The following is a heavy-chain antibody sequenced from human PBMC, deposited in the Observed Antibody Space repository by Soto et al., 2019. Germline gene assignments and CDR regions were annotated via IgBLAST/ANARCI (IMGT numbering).Heavy chain of an antibody. CDR2: IYPGDSDT. J-gene: IGHJ4*02. V-gene: IGHV5-51*01. D-gene: IGHD2-15*01. CDR1: GYSFTSYW. CDR3: ARHLKKSFVVVAATWYDY. Sequence: EVQLVQSGEEVKKPGESLKISCKGSGYSFTSYWIGWVRQMPGKGLEWMGIIYPGDSDTRYSPSFQGQVTISAYKSISPANLQWNSREASDTAMYYCARHLKKSFVVVAATWYDYWGQGTLVTVSS.